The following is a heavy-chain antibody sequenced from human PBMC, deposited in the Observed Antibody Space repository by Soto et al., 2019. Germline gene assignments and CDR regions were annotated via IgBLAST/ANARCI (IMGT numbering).Heavy chain of an antibody. CDR3: AKAGFCTGVSCYFYYFDS. V-gene: IGHV3-23*01. D-gene: IGHD2-15*01. Sequence: GGSLRLSCAASGFTFSTYAMAWVRQAPGEGLEWVSGISGSGATPYYADSVKGRFTISRDNSKNTLFLQMNSLSAEDTAVYFCAKAGFCTGVSCYFYYFDSWGQGTLVTVSS. CDR2: ISGSGATP. CDR1: GFTFSTYA. J-gene: IGHJ4*02.